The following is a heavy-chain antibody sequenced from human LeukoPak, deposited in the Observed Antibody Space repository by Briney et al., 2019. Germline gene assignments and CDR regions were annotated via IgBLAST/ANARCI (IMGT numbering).Heavy chain of an antibody. V-gene: IGHV4-4*02. CDR2: IYHSGST. D-gene: IGHD6-13*01. CDR3: ARSRGAAGYYYYGMDV. CDR1: GGSISSSNW. J-gene: IGHJ6*02. Sequence: PSETLSLTCAVSGGSISSSNWWSWVRQPPGKGLEWIGEIYHSGSTNYNPSLKSRVTISVDKSKNQFSLKLSSVTAADTAVYYCARSRGAAGYYYYGMDVWGQGTTVTVSS.